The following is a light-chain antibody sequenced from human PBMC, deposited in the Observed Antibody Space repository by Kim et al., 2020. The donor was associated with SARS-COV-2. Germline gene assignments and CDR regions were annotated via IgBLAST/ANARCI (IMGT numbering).Light chain of an antibody. V-gene: IGLV3-19*01. Sequence: SSELTQDPAVSVALGQTVRITCQGDSLRSYYASWYQQKPGQAPVLVIYGKNNRPSGIPDPFSGSSSGNTASLTITGAQAEDEADYYSNSRGTRGNHVVFG. CDR2: GKN. CDR3: NSRGTRGNHVV. J-gene: IGLJ2*01. CDR1: SLRSYY.